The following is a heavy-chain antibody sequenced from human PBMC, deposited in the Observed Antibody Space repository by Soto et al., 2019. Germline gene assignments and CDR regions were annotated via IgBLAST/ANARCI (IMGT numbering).Heavy chain of an antibody. CDR1: GGTFSSFP. V-gene: IGHV1-69*01. CDR2: IMPIFGTT. CDR3: AMIEYSSGSDY. D-gene: IGHD6-19*01. J-gene: IGHJ4*02. Sequence: QVQLVQSGAEVKKPGSSVKVSCKASGGTFSSFPIAWVRQAPGQGLEWVGGIMPIFGTTKYAQNFRDRVTIYADESTSTASMELSSLRFEDTAVYYCAMIEYSSGSDYWGQGTLVTVFS.